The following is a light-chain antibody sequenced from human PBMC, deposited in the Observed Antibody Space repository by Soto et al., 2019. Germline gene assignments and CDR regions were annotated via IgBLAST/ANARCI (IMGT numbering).Light chain of an antibody. J-gene: IGLJ2*01. Sequence: QSVLTQPASVSGSPGQSITISCTGTSSDVGGYNFVSWYQQHPGRAPKLMICDVSNRPSGVSNRFSGSKSGNTASLTISGLQAEDEVDYYCSSYTSGSTPLVFGGGTKVTVL. CDR1: SSDVGGYNF. CDR2: DVS. CDR3: SSYTSGSTPLV. V-gene: IGLV2-14*01.